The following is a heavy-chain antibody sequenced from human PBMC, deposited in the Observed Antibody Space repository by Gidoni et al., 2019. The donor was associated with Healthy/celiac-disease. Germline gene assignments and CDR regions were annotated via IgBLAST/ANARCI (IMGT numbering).Heavy chain of an antibody. CDR1: GYTFTSYY. J-gene: IGHJ3*02. CDR2: INPSGGST. D-gene: IGHD3-3*01. CDR3: ARDASDYDFWSGYYPPPDAFDI. V-gene: IGHV1-46*01. Sequence: QVQLVQSGAEVKKPGASVKVSCKASGYTFTSYYMHWVRQAPGQGLEWMGIINPSGGSTSYAQKFQGRVTMTRDTSTSTVYMELSSLRSEDTAVYYCARDASDYDFWSGYYPPPDAFDIWGQGTMVTVSS.